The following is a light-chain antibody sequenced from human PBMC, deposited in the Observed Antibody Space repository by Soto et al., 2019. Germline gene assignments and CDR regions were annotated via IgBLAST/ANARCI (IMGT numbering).Light chain of an antibody. CDR1: QNIDNY. J-gene: IGKJ2*01. Sequence: DIQMTQSPSSLSASLGDRVTITCRASQNIDNYLNWYQQKPGKAPKLLIYATSTLQSGVPSRFSGSGSGTEFTLTISSLXAEDFATYYCHQSYSSLVYTFGPGTKVDIK. CDR3: HQSYSSLVYT. V-gene: IGKV1-39*01. CDR2: ATS.